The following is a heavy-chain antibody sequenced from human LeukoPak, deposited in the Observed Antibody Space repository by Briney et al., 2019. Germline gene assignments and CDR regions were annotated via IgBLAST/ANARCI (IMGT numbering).Heavy chain of an antibody. V-gene: IGHV4-59*01. CDR2: IYYSGST. D-gene: IGHD3-10*01. Sequence: PSETLSLTCTVSGGSISSYYWSWIRQPPGKGLEGIGYIYYSGSTNYNPSLKSRVTISVDTSKNQFSLKLSSVTAADTAVYYCARERYYYGSGSYTYYYYGMDVWGQGTTVTVSS. CDR3: ARERYYYGSGSYTYYYYGMDV. CDR1: GGSISSYY. J-gene: IGHJ6*02.